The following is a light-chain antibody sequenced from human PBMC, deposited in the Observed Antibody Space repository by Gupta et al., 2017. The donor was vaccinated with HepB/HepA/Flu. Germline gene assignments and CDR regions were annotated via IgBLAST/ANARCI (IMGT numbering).Light chain of an antibody. Sequence: DIQMTQSPSTLSASVGDRVTITCRASQSISNWLAWYQQKAGKAPKLLIYKASSLESGVPSRFSGSGSGTEFTLTISSLQHDDFATYYCQKYNSPGTFGQGTKVEIK. J-gene: IGKJ1*01. CDR3: QKYNSPGT. CDR2: KAS. V-gene: IGKV1-5*03. CDR1: QSISNW.